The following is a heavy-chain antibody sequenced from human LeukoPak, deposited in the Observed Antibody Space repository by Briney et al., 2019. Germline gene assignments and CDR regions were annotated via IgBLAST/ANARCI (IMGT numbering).Heavy chain of an antibody. CDR1: GFTFDDYA. J-gene: IGHJ4*02. V-gene: IGHV3-43D*03. D-gene: IGHD4-17*01. CDR2: ISWDGDST. CDR3: ANDKGSCDYSLDFFDY. Sequence: GGSLRLSCAASGFTFDDYAMHWVRQAPGKGLEWVSLISWDGDSTYYADSVKGRFTISRDNSKNSLYLQMSSLRAEDSALYYCANDKGSCDYSLDFFDYWGQGTLVTVSS.